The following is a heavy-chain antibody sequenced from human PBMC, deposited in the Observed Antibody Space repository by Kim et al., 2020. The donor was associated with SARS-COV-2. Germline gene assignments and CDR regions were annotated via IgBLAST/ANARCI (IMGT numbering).Heavy chain of an antibody. J-gene: IGHJ4*02. CDR1: GFTFSSYA. CDR2: ISYDGSNK. Sequence: GGSLRLSCAASGFTFSSYAMHWVRQAPGKGLEWVAVISYDGSNKYYADSVKGRFTISRDNSKNTLYLQMNSLRAEDTAVYYCARWSPDATVTTGDYWGQGTLVTVSS. V-gene: IGHV3-30*04. CDR3: ARWSPDATVTTGDY. D-gene: IGHD4-4*01.